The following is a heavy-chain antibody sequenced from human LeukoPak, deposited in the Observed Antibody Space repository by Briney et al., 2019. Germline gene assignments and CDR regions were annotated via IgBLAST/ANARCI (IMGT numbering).Heavy chain of an antibody. V-gene: IGHV5-51*01. J-gene: IGHJ4*02. D-gene: IGHD5-18*01. CDR2: IYPGDSDT. CDR1: GYSFTSYW. CDR3: ARPLQAGYSYGYRYDY. Sequence: GESLKISCKGSGYSFTSYWIGWVRQMPGKGLEWMGIIYPGDSDTRYSPSFQGQVTISADKSISTAYLQWSSLKASDTAMYYCARPLQAGYSYGYRYDYWGQGTLVTVSS.